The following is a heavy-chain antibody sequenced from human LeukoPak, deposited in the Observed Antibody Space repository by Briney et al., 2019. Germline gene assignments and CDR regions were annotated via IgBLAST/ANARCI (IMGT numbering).Heavy chain of an antibody. D-gene: IGHD3-22*01. CDR2: IKYSGST. V-gene: IGHV4-34*01. J-gene: IGHJ6*03. CDR3: ARGRITMIVVVTLYYYYYYMDV. CDR1: GGSFSGYY. Sequence: SETLSLTCAVYGGSFSGYYWSWIRQPPGKGLEWIGDIKYSGSTNYNPSLKSRVTISVDTSKNQFSLKLSSVTAADTAVYYCARGRITMIVVVTLYYYYYYMDVWGKGTTVTVSS.